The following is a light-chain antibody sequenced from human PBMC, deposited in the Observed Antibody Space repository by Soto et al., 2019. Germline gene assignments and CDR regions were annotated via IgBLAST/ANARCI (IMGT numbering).Light chain of an antibody. Sequence: QSVLTQPASVSGSPGQSITISCTGTSSDVGSYNLVSWYQQHPGKAPKLMIYEVSKRPSGVSNRFSGSKSGNTASLTISGLQAEDEADYYCCSYAGSSTPCVFGTGTKATVL. V-gene: IGLV2-23*02. CDR2: EVS. CDR1: SSDVGSYNL. J-gene: IGLJ1*01. CDR3: CSYAGSSTPCV.